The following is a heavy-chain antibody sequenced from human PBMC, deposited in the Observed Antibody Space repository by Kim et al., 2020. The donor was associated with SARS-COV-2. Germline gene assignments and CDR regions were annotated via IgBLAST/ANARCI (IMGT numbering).Heavy chain of an antibody. CDR3: ARQARIDGYSGYPNFDY. Sequence: GGSLRLSCAASGFTFSDYYMSWIRQAPGKGLEWVSYISSSSSYTNYADSVKGRFTISRDNAKNSLYLQMNSLRAEDTAVYYCARQARIDGYSGYPNFDYWGQGTLVTVSS. CDR2: ISSSSSYT. D-gene: IGHD5-12*01. CDR1: GFTFSDYY. J-gene: IGHJ4*02. V-gene: IGHV3-11*06.